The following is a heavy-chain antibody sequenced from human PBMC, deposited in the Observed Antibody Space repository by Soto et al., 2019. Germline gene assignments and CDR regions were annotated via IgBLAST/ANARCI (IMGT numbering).Heavy chain of an antibody. V-gene: IGHV3-23*01. CDR3: AKTPPLYSSSYFFDS. CDR2: IGGSGANT. J-gene: IGHJ4*02. D-gene: IGHD6-13*01. Sequence: EVQLLESGGGLVHRGGSLRLSCAASGFTFSNYAMAWVRQAPGKGLEWVSGIGGSGANTDYGDSVKGRFVVSRDNSKNTLFLHMNSLSAEYTAVYYSAKTPPLYSSSYFFDSWGQGTLVTVSS. CDR1: GFTFSNYA.